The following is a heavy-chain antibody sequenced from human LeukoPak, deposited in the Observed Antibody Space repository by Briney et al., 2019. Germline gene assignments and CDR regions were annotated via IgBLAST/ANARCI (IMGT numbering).Heavy chain of an antibody. D-gene: IGHD3-10*01. J-gene: IGHJ5*02. CDR1: GGTFSSYA. V-gene: IGHV1-69*01. CDR3: AAKSGYGSGSYPLGFDP. CDR2: IIPIFGTA. Sequence: WASVKVSCKASGGTFSSYAISWVRQAPGQGLEWMGGIIPIFGTANYAQKFQGRVTITADESTSTAYMELSSLRSEDTAVYYCAAKSGYGSGSYPLGFDPWGQGTLVTVSS.